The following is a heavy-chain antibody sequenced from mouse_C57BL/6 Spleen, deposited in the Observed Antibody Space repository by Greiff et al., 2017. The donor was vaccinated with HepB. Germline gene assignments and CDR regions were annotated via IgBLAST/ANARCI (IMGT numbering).Heavy chain of an antibody. CDR3: ARALYDYGAY. V-gene: IGHV3-6*01. CDR1: GYSITSGYY. CDR2: ISYDGSN. Sequence: EVQLVESGPGLVKPSQSLSLTCSVTGYSITSGYYWNWIRQFPGNKLEWMGYISYDGSNNYNPSLKNRISITRDTSKNQFFLKLNSVTTEDTATYYCARALYDYGAYWGQGTLVTVSA. D-gene: IGHD2-4*01. J-gene: IGHJ3*01.